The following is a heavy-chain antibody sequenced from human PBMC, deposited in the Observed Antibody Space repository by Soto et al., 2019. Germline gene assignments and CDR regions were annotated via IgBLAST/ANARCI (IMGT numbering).Heavy chain of an antibody. V-gene: IGHV1-2*04. Sequence: GASVKVSCTASGYTFTGYYMHWVRQAPGQGLEWMGWINPNSGGTNYAQKFQGWVTMTRDTSISTAYMELSRLRSDDTAVYYCARAKHSGYDGYYYYYMDVWGKGTTVTVSS. CDR1: GYTFTGYY. D-gene: IGHD5-12*01. CDR2: INPNSGGT. CDR3: ARAKHSGYDGYYYYYMDV. J-gene: IGHJ6*03.